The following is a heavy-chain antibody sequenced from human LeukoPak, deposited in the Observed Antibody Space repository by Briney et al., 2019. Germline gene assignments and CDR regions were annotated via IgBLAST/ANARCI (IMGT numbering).Heavy chain of an antibody. D-gene: IGHD5-18*01. CDR3: ARDIADTAMVYYFDY. J-gene: IGHJ4*02. V-gene: IGHV1-2*02. Sequence: GASVKVSCKASGYTFTGYYMHWVRQAPGQGLEWMGWINPNSGGTKYAQKFQGRVTMTRDTSINTAYMEVSRLRSDDTAVYYCARDIADTAMVYYFDYWGQGTPVTVSS. CDR1: GYTFTGYY. CDR2: INPNSGGT.